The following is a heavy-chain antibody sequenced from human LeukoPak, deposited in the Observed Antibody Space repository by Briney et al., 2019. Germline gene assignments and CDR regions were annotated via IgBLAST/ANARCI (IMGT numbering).Heavy chain of an antibody. V-gene: IGHV3-30*04. J-gene: IGHJ5*02. Sequence: GGSLRLSCAASGFTFSSYAMHWVRQAPGKGLEWVAVISYDGSNKYYADSVKGRFTISRDNSKNTLYLQMNSLRAEDTAVYYCARGGAYGSGKNNWFDPWGQGTLVTVSS. CDR1: GFTFSSYA. CDR2: ISYDGSNK. CDR3: ARGGAYGSGKNNWFDP. D-gene: IGHD3-10*01.